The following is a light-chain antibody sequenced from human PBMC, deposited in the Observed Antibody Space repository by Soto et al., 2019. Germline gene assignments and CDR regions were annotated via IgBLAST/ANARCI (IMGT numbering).Light chain of an antibody. CDR2: DAS. Sequence: DIQMTQSPSSLSPSVGDRVTITCRASRSISDWLAWYQQKPGKAPKLLIYDASSLESGVPSRFSGSGSGTEFTLTISSLQPDDFATYYCQQYNSYWTFGQGTKVDI. V-gene: IGKV1-5*01. CDR1: RSISDW. J-gene: IGKJ1*01. CDR3: QQYNSYWT.